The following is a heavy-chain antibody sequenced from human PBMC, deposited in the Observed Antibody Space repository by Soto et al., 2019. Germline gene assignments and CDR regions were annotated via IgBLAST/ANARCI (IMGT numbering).Heavy chain of an antibody. D-gene: IGHD3-10*01. CDR2: IYYSGST. Sequence: SETLSLTCTVSGGSISSYYWSWIRQPPGKGLEWIGYIYYSGSTNYNPSLKSRVTISVDTSKNQFSLKLSSVTAADTAVYYCARDKGMTTYYYGMDVWGQGTTVTVSS. J-gene: IGHJ6*02. CDR1: GGSISSYY. CDR3: ARDKGMTTYYYGMDV. V-gene: IGHV4-59*01.